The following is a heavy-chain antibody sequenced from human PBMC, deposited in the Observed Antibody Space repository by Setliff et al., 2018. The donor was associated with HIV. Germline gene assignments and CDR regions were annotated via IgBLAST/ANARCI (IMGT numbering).Heavy chain of an antibody. Sequence: GASVKVSCKASGYAFTSQFMHWVRQAPGQGLEWMGIISPSGDRTTYAQRFRGRVTMTSDNAKNMLYLQMNSLSADDTAVYYCVRGSGYYYFDNWGQGALVTASS. CDR1: GYAFTSQF. CDR3: VRGSGYYYFDN. D-gene: IGHD3-22*01. V-gene: IGHV1-46*01. J-gene: IGHJ4*02. CDR2: ISPSGDRT.